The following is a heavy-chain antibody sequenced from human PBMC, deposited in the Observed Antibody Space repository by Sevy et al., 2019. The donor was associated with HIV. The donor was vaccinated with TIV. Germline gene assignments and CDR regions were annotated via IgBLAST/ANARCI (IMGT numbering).Heavy chain of an antibody. D-gene: IGHD4-17*01. CDR3: ARLTTMSTSDLYGMDV. Sequence: ASLKVSCKASGYMFTDYYIHWVRQAPGQGLEWMAWINPNDGVTNYAQRFQGEVTVTRDTSISTAYMEMSRLRSDDTAIYYCARLTTMSTSDLYGMDVWGQGTSVTVSS. CDR1: GYMFTDYY. V-gene: IGHV1-2*02. J-gene: IGHJ6*02. CDR2: INPNDGVT.